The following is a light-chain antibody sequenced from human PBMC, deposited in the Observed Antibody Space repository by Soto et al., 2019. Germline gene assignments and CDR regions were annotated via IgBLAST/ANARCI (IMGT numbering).Light chain of an antibody. CDR2: GPS. Sequence: ELVMTQSPATLSVSPGEKATLSCRASQRIINNLAWYQQKPGQAPRLLIYGPSTRATGIPARFSGSGSGTEFTLTISSLQSEDFAVYYCQQYNNWPPYPFGQGTKLEI. CDR1: QRIINN. V-gene: IGKV3-15*01. J-gene: IGKJ2*01. CDR3: QQYNNWPPYP.